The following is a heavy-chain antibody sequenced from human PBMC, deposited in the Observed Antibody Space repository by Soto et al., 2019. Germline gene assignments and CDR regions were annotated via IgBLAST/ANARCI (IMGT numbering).Heavy chain of an antibody. CDR1: GYFVSSSRYY. Sequence: PXETLSLTCTVSGYFVSSSRYYWGWIRQPPGKGLEWIGSIYYTGDTFFNPSLKSRVTFSVDPSKNQFSLKLTSLTAADTAVYFCARHKELLLASLSYGLDLWGQGTTVTVSS. V-gene: IGHV4-39*01. CDR3: ARHKELLLASLSYGLDL. CDR2: IYYTGDT. D-gene: IGHD3-22*01. J-gene: IGHJ6*02.